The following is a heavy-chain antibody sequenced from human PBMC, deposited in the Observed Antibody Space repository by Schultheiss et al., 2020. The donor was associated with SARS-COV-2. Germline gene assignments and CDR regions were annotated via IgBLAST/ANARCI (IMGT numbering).Heavy chain of an antibody. D-gene: IGHD6-13*01. V-gene: IGHV4-31*03. CDR3: ARGYGSSWYGFDY. J-gene: IGHJ4*02. Sequence: SCTVSGGSVSSGSYYWSWIRQPPGKGLEWIGYIYYTGSTYYNPSLKSRVTISVDTSENQFSLKVRSVTAADTAVYYCARGYGSSWYGFDYWGQGTLVTVSS. CDR2: IYYTGST. CDR1: GGSVSSGSYY.